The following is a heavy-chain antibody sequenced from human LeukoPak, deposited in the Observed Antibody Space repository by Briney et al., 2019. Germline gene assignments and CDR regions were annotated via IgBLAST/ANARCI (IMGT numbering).Heavy chain of an antibody. CDR1: GFTFSSYG. V-gene: IGHV3-33*01. J-gene: IGHJ4*02. Sequence: GRSLRLSCAASGFTFSSYGMHWVRQAPGKGLEWVAVIWYDGSNKYYADSVKGRFTISRDNSKNTLYLQMNSLRAEDTAVYYCARDSYSSPGDYWGQGTLVTVSP. CDR3: ARDSYSSPGDY. D-gene: IGHD3-22*01. CDR2: IWYDGSNK.